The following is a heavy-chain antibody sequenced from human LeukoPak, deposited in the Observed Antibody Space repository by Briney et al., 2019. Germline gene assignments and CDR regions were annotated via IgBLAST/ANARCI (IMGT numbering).Heavy chain of an antibody. CDR2: ISYDGSNK. J-gene: IGHJ4*02. V-gene: IGHV3-30*18. CDR1: GFAFSSYG. Sequence: GGSLRLSCAASGFAFSSYGMHWVRQAPGKGLEWVAVISYDGSNKYYADSVKGRFTISRDNSKNTLYLQMNSLRAEDTAVYYCAKAKVDSSGFGADYWGQGTLVTVSS. D-gene: IGHD3-22*01. CDR3: AKAKVDSSGFGADY.